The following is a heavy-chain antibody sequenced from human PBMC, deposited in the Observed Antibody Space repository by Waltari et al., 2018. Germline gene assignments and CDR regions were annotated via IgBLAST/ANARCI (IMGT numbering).Heavy chain of an antibody. D-gene: IGHD4-17*01. CDR1: GGSISTTSFY. CDR2: IHYSGST. Sequence: QLQLQESGPGLVKTSETLSLTCRVSGGSISTTSFYWGWIRQPPGRGLEWIGSIHYSGSTVYNPSLKSRLTISVDASKNQFSLKLSSVTAADTAVYYCARPVSDYGDLHGGYFFDYWGQGILVTVSS. CDR3: ARPVSDYGDLHGGYFFDY. J-gene: IGHJ4*02. V-gene: IGHV4-39*01.